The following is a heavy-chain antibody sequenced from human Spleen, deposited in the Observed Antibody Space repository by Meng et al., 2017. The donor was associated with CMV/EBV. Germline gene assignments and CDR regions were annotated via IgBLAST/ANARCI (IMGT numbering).Heavy chain of an antibody. Sequence: GGSLRLSCAASGFTFSVYSMNWVRQAPGKGLEWVSYISSSGSTIYYADSVKGRFTISRDNAKNSLYLQMNSLRAEDTAVYYCARVLTVGYSYGSHSGYWGQGTLVTVSS. CDR1: GFTFSVYS. V-gene: IGHV3-48*04. J-gene: IGHJ4*02. CDR3: ARVLTVGYSYGSHSGY. CDR2: ISSSGSTI. D-gene: IGHD5-18*01.